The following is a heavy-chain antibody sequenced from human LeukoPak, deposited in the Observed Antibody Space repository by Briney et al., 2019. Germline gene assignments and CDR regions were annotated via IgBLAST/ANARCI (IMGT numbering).Heavy chain of an antibody. V-gene: IGHV4-4*07. D-gene: IGHD3-3*01. Sequence: SETLSLTCTVSGGSISSYYWSWIRQPAGKGLEWIGRIYTSGSTNYNPSLKSRVTMSVDTSKNQFSLKLSSVTAADTAVYYCAREPRVDFWSGYLDYYFDYWGQGTLVTVSS. CDR2: IYTSGST. CDR3: AREPRVDFWSGYLDYYFDY. J-gene: IGHJ4*02. CDR1: GGSISSYY.